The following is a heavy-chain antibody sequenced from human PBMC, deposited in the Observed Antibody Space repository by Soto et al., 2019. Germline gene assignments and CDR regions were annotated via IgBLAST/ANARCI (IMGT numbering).Heavy chain of an antibody. Sequence: PSETLSLTCTVSGGSISSGGYYWSWIRQHPGKGLEWIGYIYYSGSTYYNPSLKSRVTISVDTSKNQFSLKLSSVTAADTAVYYCARDGDSGSYLTTNYFDYWGQGTLVTVSS. J-gene: IGHJ4*02. CDR2: IYYSGST. V-gene: IGHV4-31*03. CDR1: GGSISSGGYY. D-gene: IGHD1-26*01. CDR3: ARDGDSGSYLTTNYFDY.